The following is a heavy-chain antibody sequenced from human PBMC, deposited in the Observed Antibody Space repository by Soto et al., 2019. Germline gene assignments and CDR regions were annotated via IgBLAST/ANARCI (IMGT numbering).Heavy chain of an antibody. J-gene: IGHJ4*02. Sequence: PGGSLRLSCSASGFTFSSSAMHWVCQAPGKGLEYVSAMSSSGGSTYYADSVKGRFTISRDNSRNTLYLQMSSLRPDDTAVYYSVKEGGIWSRYYMTQYHFDYWGQGTLVTVSS. V-gene: IGHV3-64D*08. D-gene: IGHD3-3*01. CDR2: MSSSGGST. CDR3: VKEGGIWSRYYMTQYHFDY. CDR1: GFTFSSSA.